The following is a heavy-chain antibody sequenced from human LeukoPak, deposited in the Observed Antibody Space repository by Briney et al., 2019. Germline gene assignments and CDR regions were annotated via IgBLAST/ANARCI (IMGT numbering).Heavy chain of an antibody. D-gene: IGHD6-13*01. CDR2: IYYSWST. CDR3: ARGIAAAGTSSAAPYYYYYYMDV. V-gene: IGHV4-59*12. CDR1: GGSISSYY. J-gene: IGHJ6*03. Sequence: SETLSLTCTVSGGSISSYYWSWIRQPPGKGLEWVGYIYYSWSTNYNPSLKSRVTISVDTSKNQFSLKMSSVTAADTAVYYCARGIAAAGTSSAAPYYYYYYMDVWGKGTTVTVSS.